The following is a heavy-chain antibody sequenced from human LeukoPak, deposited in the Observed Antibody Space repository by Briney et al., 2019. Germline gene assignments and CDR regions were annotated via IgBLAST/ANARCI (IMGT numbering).Heavy chain of an antibody. V-gene: IGHV4-34*01. J-gene: IGHJ6*02. CDR3: ARDKYSSSPYYYYYYGMDV. CDR2: INHSGST. Sequence: SETLSLTCAVYGGSFSGYYWSWIRQPPGKGLEWIGEINHSGSTNYNPPLKSRVTISVDTSKNQFSLKLSSVTAADTAVYYCARDKYSSSPYYYYYYGMDVWGQGTTVTVSS. D-gene: IGHD6-6*01. CDR1: GGSFSGYY.